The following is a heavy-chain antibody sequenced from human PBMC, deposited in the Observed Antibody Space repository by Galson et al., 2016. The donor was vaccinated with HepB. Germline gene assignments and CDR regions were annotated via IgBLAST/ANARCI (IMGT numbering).Heavy chain of an antibody. V-gene: IGHV3-72*01. J-gene: IGHJ4*02. CDR2: IRNKFSSYST. CDR3: ARDYRGAGDY. D-gene: IGHD5-12*01. CDR1: GFTFSDHF. Sequence: SLRLSCAASGFTFSDHFMDWVRHAPGKGLEWVGRIRNKFSSYSTEYAASVQGRFTISRDDSKNSVYLEMNSQKTEDTAVYYCARDYRGAGDYWGQGTLVTVSS.